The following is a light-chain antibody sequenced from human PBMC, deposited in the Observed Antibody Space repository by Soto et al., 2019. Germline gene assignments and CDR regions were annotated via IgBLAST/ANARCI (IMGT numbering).Light chain of an antibody. CDR3: SSYTSSSTGV. CDR1: SSNIGAGCE. Sequence: QSVLTQPPSVSGAPGQRVTISCTGCSSNIGAGCEVHWYQHLPGKAPKLMIYEVSNRPSGVSNRFSGSKSGNTASLTISGLQAEDEADYYCSSYTSSSTGVFGTGTKVTVL. CDR2: EVS. J-gene: IGLJ1*01. V-gene: IGLV1-40*01.